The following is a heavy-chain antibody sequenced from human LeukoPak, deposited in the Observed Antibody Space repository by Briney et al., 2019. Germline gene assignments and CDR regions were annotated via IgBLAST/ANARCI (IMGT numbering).Heavy chain of an antibody. Sequence: VASVKVSCKASGYTFTNYAMHWVRQAPGQRLEWMGWTNAGNGNTKYSQKFQGRVTITRDTSASTAYMELSSLRSEDTAVHYCARDHGSSKEDDAFDIWGQGTMVTVSS. CDR2: TNAGNGNT. CDR1: GYTFTNYA. V-gene: IGHV1-3*01. D-gene: IGHD6-13*01. CDR3: ARDHGSSKEDDAFDI. J-gene: IGHJ3*02.